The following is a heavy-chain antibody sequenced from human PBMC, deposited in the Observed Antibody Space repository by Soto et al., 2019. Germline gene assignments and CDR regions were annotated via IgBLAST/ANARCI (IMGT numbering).Heavy chain of an antibody. J-gene: IGHJ6*02. Sequence: QVQLVQSGAEVKKPGASVKVSCKASGYTFTSYGISWVRQAPGQGLEWMGWISAYNGNTNYAQKLQGRVTMTTDTTTSTAYMELRSLRSDDTAVYYCARVRVAGTYGYYYGMDVWGQGTTVTVSS. CDR2: ISAYNGNT. V-gene: IGHV1-18*01. CDR1: GYTFTSYG. D-gene: IGHD6-19*01. CDR3: ARVRVAGTYGYYYGMDV.